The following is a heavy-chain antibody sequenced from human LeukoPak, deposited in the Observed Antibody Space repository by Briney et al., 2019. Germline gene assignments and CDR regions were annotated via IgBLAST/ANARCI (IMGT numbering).Heavy chain of an antibody. CDR2: VYYSGTA. D-gene: IGHD6-19*01. CDR3: ARTKSGWYYSDY. V-gene: IGHV4-59*08. CDR1: GGSFSGYY. Sequence: SETLSLTCAVYGGSFSGYYWRWSWIRQPPGKVLELIGYVYYSGTANYNPSLESQVTILVDTSKNQFSLNLSSVTAADTAVYYCARTKSGWYYSDYWGQGTLVSVSS. J-gene: IGHJ4*02.